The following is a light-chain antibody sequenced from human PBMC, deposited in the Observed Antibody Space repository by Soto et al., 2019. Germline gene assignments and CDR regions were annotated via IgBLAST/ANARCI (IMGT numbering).Light chain of an antibody. CDR2: KVS. CDR1: QSLVYSDGNTY. J-gene: IGKJ1*01. V-gene: IGKV2-30*01. Sequence: DVVMTQSPLSLPVTLGQPASISCRSSQSLVYSDGNTYLNWFQQRPGQSQRRLIYKVSIRDSGVLDRFRGSGSGTDFPLKISRVEAEDVGVYYCMQGTHWTFGQGTKV. CDR3: MQGTHWT.